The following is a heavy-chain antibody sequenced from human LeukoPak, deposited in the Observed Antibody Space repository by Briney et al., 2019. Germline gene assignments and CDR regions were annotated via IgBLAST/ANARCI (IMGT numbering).Heavy chain of an antibody. CDR2: ISAYNGNT. CDR1: GYTFTSYG. CDR3: ARDVRTYYSSAFDI. D-gene: IGHD3-10*01. V-gene: IGHV1-18*01. Sequence: ASVKVSCKASGYTFTSYGISWMRQAPGQGLEWMGWISAYNGNTNYAQKLKGRVTMNTDTSTSTAYMELRSLRSDDTAVYYCARDVRTYYSSAFDIWGQGTMVTVSS. J-gene: IGHJ3*02.